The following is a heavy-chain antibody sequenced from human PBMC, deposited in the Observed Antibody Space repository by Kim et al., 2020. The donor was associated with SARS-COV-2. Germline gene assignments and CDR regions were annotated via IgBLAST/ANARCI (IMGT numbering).Heavy chain of an antibody. V-gene: IGHV4-38-2*02. CDR1: GYSISSGYY. CDR2: IYHSGST. J-gene: IGHJ4*02. D-gene: IGHD5-18*01. CDR3: ARRGYSYGLIDY. Sequence: SETLSLTCTVSGYSISSGYYWGWIRPPPGKGLEWIGSIYHSGSTYYNLSLKSRVTISVDTSKNQFSLKLSSVTAADTAVYYCARRGYSYGLIDYWGQGTLVTVSS.